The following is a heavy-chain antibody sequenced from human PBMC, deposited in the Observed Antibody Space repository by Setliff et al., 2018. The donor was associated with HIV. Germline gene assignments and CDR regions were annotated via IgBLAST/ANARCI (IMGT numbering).Heavy chain of an antibody. J-gene: IGHJ4*02. V-gene: IGHV3-23*01. D-gene: IGHD5-12*01. CDR1: GFIFSSYA. CDR3: AKDPRAAVATICDY. CDR2: ISGSGGST. Sequence: GSLRLSCVGSGFIFSSYAMSWVRQAPGKGLEWVSAISGSGGSTYYADSVKGRFTISRDNSKNTLYLQMNSLRAEDTAVYYCAKDPRAAVATICDYWGQGTLVTVSS.